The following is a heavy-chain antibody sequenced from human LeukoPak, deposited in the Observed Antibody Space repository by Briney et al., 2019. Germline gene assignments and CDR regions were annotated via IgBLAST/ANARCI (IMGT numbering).Heavy chain of an antibody. V-gene: IGHV4-38-2*02. CDR1: GYSISSGYY. J-gene: IGHJ1*01. D-gene: IGHD6-13*01. CDR3: ASYSSSWYMAYFQH. CDR2: IYHSGST. Sequence: PSETLSLTCTVSGYSISSGYYWGWIRQPPGKGLEWIGSIYHSGSTYYNPSLKSRVTISVDTSKNQFSLKLSSVTAADTAVYYCASYSSSWYMAYFQHWGQGTLVTVSS.